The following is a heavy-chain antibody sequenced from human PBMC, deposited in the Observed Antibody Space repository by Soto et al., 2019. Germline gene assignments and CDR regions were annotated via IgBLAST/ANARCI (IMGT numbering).Heavy chain of an antibody. D-gene: IGHD2-15*01. V-gene: IGHV1-24*01. CDR3: ATGGPCSGGSCYYYYYYMDV. J-gene: IGHJ6*03. Sequence: ASVKVSCKVSGYTLTELSMHWVRQAPGKGLEWMGGFDPEDGETIYAQKFQGRVTMTEDTSTDTAYMELSSLRSEDTAVYYCATGGPCSGGSCYYYYYYMDVWGKGTTVTVSS. CDR2: FDPEDGET. CDR1: GYTLTELS.